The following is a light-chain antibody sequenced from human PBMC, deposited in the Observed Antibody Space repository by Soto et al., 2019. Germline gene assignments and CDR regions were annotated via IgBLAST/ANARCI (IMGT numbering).Light chain of an antibody. CDR1: SSDVGGYNY. CDR3: SSYTSNSTVV. Sequence: QSVLTQSASVSGSPGQSITISCSGTSSDVGGYNYVSWYQQHPGKAPKLMIYEVSNRPSGVSNRFSGSKSGNTASLTISGLQAEDEADYYCSSYTSNSTVVFGGGTQLTVL. CDR2: EVS. J-gene: IGLJ2*01. V-gene: IGLV2-14*01.